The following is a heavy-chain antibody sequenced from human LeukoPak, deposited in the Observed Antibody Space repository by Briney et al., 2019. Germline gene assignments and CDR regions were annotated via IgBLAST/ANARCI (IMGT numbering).Heavy chain of an antibody. CDR3: ARHPNMVYYYDSSGYQPFDY. CDR2: IYYSGST. CDR1: GGSISSYY. D-gene: IGHD3-22*01. Sequence: SETLSLTCTVSGGSISSYYWSWIRQPAGKGLEWIGDIYYSGSTNYNPSLKSRVTISVDTSKNQFSLKLSSVTAADTAVYYCARHPNMVYYYDSSGYQPFDYWGQGTLVTVSS. J-gene: IGHJ4*02. V-gene: IGHV4-59*08.